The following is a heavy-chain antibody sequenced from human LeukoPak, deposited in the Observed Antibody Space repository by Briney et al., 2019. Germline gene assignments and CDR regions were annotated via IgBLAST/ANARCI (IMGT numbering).Heavy chain of an antibody. CDR2: IRYDGSNK. V-gene: IGHV3-30*02. D-gene: IGHD3-10*01. CDR3: AIDRLTGSSVDY. CDR1: GFTFSNYG. Sequence: GGSLRLSCAASGFTFSNYGMHWVRQAPGKGLEWVAFIRYDGSNKYYADSVRGRFTISRDNSKNTLYLQMNSLRAEDTAVYYCAIDRLTGSSVDYWGQGTLVTVSS. J-gene: IGHJ4*02.